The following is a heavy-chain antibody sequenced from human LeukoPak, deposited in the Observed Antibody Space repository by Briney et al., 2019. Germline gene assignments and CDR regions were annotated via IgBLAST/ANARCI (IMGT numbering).Heavy chain of an antibody. J-gene: IGHJ3*02. D-gene: IGHD1-20*01. V-gene: IGHV1-2*02. CDR3: ARADSITGTTFRAFDI. Sequence: ASVKVSCKASGYTFTGYYMHWVRQAPGQGLEWMGWINPNSGDTNYAQKFQGRVTMTRDTSISTAYMELSRLRSDDTAVYYCARADSITGTTFRAFDIWGQGTMVTVSS. CDR1: GYTFTGYY. CDR2: INPNSGDT.